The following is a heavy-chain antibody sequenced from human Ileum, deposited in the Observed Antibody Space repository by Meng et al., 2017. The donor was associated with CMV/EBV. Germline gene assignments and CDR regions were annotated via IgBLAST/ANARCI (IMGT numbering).Heavy chain of an antibody. CDR2: IRLVGNS. CDR1: GFTFNNYG. V-gene: IGHV3-30*02. J-gene: IGHJ4*02. D-gene: IGHD2-8*01. CDR3: ARDRRGVRYFDY. Sequence: LGESGGGVFQPWGSLRCSWAASGFTFNNYGMHWVRQAPGKGLEWVALIRLVGNSIYADSVSGRFTISRDNSKNILYLQINSLRTEDTGVYFCARDRRGVRYFDYWGQGTLVTVSS.